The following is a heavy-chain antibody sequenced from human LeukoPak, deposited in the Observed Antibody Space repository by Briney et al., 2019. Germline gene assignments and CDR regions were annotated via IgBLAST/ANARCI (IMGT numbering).Heavy chain of an antibody. CDR2: IYSDGVT. CDR3: ARDRAEGKTWVEFDP. J-gene: IGHJ5*02. V-gene: IGHV3-66*02. CDR1: GFIVNSYA. Sequence: GGSLRLSCAASGFIVNSYAMSWVRRAPGKGLAWVSLIYSDGVTQYADSVKGRFTISRDNSKNTLYLQMNRLRDEDTAVYFCARDRAEGKTWVEFDPWGQGTLVTVSS.